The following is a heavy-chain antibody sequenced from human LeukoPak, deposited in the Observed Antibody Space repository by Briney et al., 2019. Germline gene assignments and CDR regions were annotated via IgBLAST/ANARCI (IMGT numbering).Heavy chain of an antibody. CDR2: IYAGGSK. CDR3: ARADSSSWSAFDI. V-gene: IGHV3-66*02. CDR1: GFTVSSNY. Sequence: GGSLRLSCAASGFTVSSNYMSWVRRAPGKGLEWVSVIYAGGSKYYADSVKGRFTISRDNSKNTLNLQLNSLRAEDTAVYYCARADSSSWSAFDIWGQGTMVIVSS. D-gene: IGHD6-13*01. J-gene: IGHJ3*02.